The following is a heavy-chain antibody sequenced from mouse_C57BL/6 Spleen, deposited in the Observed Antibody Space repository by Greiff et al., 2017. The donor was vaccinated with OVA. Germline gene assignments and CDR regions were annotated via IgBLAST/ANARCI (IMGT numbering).Heavy chain of an antibody. D-gene: IGHD2-3*01. Sequence: EVMLVESGGGLVQPGGSMKLSCAASGFTFSDAWMDWVRQSPEKGLEWVAEIRNKANNHATYYAESVKGRFTISRDDSKSSVYLQMNSLRAEDTGIYYCAVYDGFYAMDYWGQGTSVTVSS. V-gene: IGHV6-6*01. J-gene: IGHJ4*01. CDR1: GFTFSDAW. CDR2: IRNKANNHAT. CDR3: AVYDGFYAMDY.